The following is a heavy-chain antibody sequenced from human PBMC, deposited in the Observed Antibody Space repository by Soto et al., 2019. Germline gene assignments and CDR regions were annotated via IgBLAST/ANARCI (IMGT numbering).Heavy chain of an antibody. Sequence: SETLSLTCTVSGGSISSYYWSWIRQPPGKGLEWIGWIYHSGSTEYNPSLQSRVTISVDTSKNQFSLKLSSVTPADTAIYYCAGGGWSNDNWGLGTLVTVSS. CDR3: AGGGWSNDN. CDR1: GGSISSYY. J-gene: IGHJ4*02. V-gene: IGHV4-59*01. CDR2: IYHSGST.